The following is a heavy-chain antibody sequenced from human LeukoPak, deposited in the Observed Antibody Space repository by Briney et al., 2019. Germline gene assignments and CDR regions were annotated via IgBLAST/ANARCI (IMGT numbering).Heavy chain of an antibody. J-gene: IGHJ5*02. CDR1: GGSISSENPH. CDR2: IYYSGSA. Sequence: RPSETLSLTCAVFGGSISSENPHWGWIRQSPGNGLEWIGTIYYSGSAYYSPSLKSRVTISVDSSKNQFSLRLSSVTAADTAVYYCARESLTWLQSRTSWFDPWGQGTLVTVSS. CDR3: ARESLTWLQSRTSWFDP. D-gene: IGHD5-24*01. V-gene: IGHV4-39*07.